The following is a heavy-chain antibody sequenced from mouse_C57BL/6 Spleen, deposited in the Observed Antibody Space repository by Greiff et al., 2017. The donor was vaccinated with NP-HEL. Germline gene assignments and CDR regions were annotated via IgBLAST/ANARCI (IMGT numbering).Heavy chain of an antibody. D-gene: IGHD2-5*01. Sequence: QVQLQQPGAELVRPGSSVKLSCKASGYTFTSYWMHWVKQRPIQGLEWIGNIDPSDSETHYNQKFKDKATLTVDKSSSTAYMQLSSLTSEDSAVYYCARLSFYSNPYYAMDDWGQGTSVTVSS. CDR3: ARLSFYSNPYYAMDD. CDR2: IDPSDSET. J-gene: IGHJ4*01. V-gene: IGHV1-52*01. CDR1: GYTFTSYW.